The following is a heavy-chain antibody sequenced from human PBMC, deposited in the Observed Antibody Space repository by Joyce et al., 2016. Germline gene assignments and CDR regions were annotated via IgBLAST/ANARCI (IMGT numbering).Heavy chain of an antibody. CDR3: ARGSNLYRADGWFFDL. D-gene: IGHD4-11*01. Sequence: QVQLQESGPGLVQPSETLSLPCTVSGGSISSYSWSWIRPPPGTGMQLIGYMYYSGGTNYDPSLKSRATVSLDKSKKEFSLKLTSVITADTAVYFCARGSNLYRADGWFFDLWGRGTLVTVSS. V-gene: IGHV4-59*01. CDR1: GGSISSYS. J-gene: IGHJ2*01. CDR2: MYYSGGT.